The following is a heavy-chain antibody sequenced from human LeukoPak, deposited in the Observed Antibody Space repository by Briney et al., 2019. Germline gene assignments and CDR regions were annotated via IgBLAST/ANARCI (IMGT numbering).Heavy chain of an antibody. Sequence: PSETLSLTCTVSGGSISSYYWTWIRQPPGKGLEWIGYIYYTGSTNYNPSLKSRVTISVDTSKNQFSLKLSSVTAADTAVYYCARGPVGGYYDGFDMWGQGTMVTVSS. CDR3: ARGPVGGYYDGFDM. CDR1: GGSISSYY. CDR2: IYYTGST. J-gene: IGHJ3*02. D-gene: IGHD6-19*01. V-gene: IGHV4-59*01.